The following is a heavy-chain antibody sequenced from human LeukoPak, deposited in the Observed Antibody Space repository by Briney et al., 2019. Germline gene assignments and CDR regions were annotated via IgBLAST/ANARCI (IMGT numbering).Heavy chain of an antibody. CDR3: ARVFVGYRFTMVRGPTGPFDY. J-gene: IGHJ4*02. CDR1: GGSFSGYY. V-gene: IGHV4-34*01. CDR2: INHSGST. Sequence: SETLSLTCAVYGGSFSGYYWSWIRQPPGKGLEWIGEINHSGSTNYNPSLKSRVTISVDTSKNQFSLKLSSVTAADTAVYYCARVFVGYRFTMVRGPTGPFDYWGQGTLVTVSS. D-gene: IGHD3-10*01.